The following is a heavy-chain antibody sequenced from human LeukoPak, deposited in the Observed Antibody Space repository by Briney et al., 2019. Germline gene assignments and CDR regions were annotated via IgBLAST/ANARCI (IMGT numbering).Heavy chain of an antibody. CDR2: IKQDGSEK. D-gene: IGHD3-3*01. V-gene: IGHV3-7*03. CDR3: ARAPPYYDFWSGYEGGGYFDY. J-gene: IGHJ4*02. Sequence: GGSLRLSCAASGFTFSSYWMSWIRQAPGKGLEWVANIKQDGSEKYYVDSVKGRFTISRDNAKNSLYLQMNSLRAEDTAVYYCARAPPYYDFWSGYEGGGYFDYWGQGTLVTVSS. CDR1: GFTFSSYW.